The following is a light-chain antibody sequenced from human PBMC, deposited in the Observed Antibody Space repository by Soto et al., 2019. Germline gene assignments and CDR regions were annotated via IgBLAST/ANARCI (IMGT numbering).Light chain of an antibody. Sequence: EIVMTQSPATLSVSPGERATLSCRASQTVSSNLAWYQHKPGQAPRLLISAVSTGATGVPARFSGSGSGTEFTLTINSLQSEDCATYYCQQYHTWPVTFGGGTKVEIK. CDR2: AVS. J-gene: IGKJ4*01. V-gene: IGKV3-15*01. CDR1: QTVSSN. CDR3: QQYHTWPVT.